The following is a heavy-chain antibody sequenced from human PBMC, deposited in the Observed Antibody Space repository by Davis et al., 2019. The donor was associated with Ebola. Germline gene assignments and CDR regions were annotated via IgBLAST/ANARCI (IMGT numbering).Heavy chain of an antibody. V-gene: IGHV4-28*05. CDR3: ARSYQLPWGYYMDV. D-gene: IGHD2-2*01. Sequence: PSETLSLTCAVSGYSISSSNWWGWIRQPPGKGLEWIGYIYYSGSIYYNPSLKSRVTMSVDTSKNQFSLKLSSVTAVDTAVYYCARSYQLPWGYYMDVWGKGTTVTVSS. CDR1: GYSISSSNW. CDR2: IYYSGSI. J-gene: IGHJ6*03.